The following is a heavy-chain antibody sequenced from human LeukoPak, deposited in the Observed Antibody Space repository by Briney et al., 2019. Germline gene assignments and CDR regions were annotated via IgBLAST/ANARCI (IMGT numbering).Heavy chain of an antibody. D-gene: IGHD6-13*01. V-gene: IGHV3-66*01. CDR1: GFTVSSNY. J-gene: IGHJ4*02. CDR2: IYSGGST. Sequence: GESLRLSCAASGFTVSSNYMSWVRQAPGKGLEWVSVIYSGGSTYYADSVKGRFTISRDNSKNTLYLQMNSLRAEDTAVYYCARFVAAAGAPDYFDYWGQGTLVTVSS. CDR3: ARFVAAAGAPDYFDY.